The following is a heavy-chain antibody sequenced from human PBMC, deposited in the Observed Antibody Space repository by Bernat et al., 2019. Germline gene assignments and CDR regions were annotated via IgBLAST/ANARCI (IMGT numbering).Heavy chain of an antibody. V-gene: IGHV4-39*01. CDR1: GGSISSSSYY. Sequence: QLQLQESGPGLVKPSETLSLTCTVSGGSISSSSYYWGWIRQPPGKGLEWIGSIYYSGSTYYNPSLKSRVTISVDTSKNQFSLRLSTVTAADTAVYYWAGLHPTDYYGSGSSSHMDVWGQGTTVTVSS. CDR3: AGLHPTDYYGSGSSSHMDV. CDR2: IYYSGST. D-gene: IGHD3-10*01. J-gene: IGHJ6*02.